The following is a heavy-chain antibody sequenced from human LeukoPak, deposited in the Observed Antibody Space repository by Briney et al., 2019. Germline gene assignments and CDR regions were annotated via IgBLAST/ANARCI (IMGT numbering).Heavy chain of an antibody. CDR2: ISGSGGST. V-gene: IGHV3-23*01. Sequence: GGSLRLSCAASGFTFSSYAMSWVRQAPGKGLEWVSAISGSGGSTYYADSVKGRFTISRDNSKNTLYLQMNSLRAEDTAVYYCAKVEEVVVVPAAMDYWGQGTLVTVSS. CDR1: GFTFSSYA. D-gene: IGHD2-2*01. CDR3: AKVEEVVVVPAAMDY. J-gene: IGHJ4*02.